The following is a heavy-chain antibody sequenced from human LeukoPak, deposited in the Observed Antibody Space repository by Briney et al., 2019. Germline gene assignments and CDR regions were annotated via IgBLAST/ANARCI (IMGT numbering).Heavy chain of an antibody. J-gene: IGHJ4*02. CDR3: AKDHSELLLWFGEFFGEIDY. D-gene: IGHD3-10*01. V-gene: IGHV3-23*01. CDR2: ISGSGGST. Sequence: GESLKISCAASGFTFSSYAMSWVRQAPGKGLEWVSAISGSGGSTYYADSVKGRFTISRDNSKNTLYLQMNSLRAEDTAVYYCAKDHSELLLWFGEFFGEIDYWGQGTLVTVSS. CDR1: GFTFSSYA.